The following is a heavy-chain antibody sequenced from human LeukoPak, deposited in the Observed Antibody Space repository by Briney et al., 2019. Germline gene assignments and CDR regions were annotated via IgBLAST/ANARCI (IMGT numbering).Heavy chain of an antibody. V-gene: IGHV1-18*01. D-gene: IGHD6-19*01. Sequence: ASVKVSCKTSGYTFTSSGITWVRQAPGQGLEWMGWISTYNGYSNYAQNLQGRVTMTADTSTSTDYMELSSLRADDTAVYYCAKNSSGAYSDYWGQGTLVTVSS. J-gene: IGHJ4*02. CDR1: GYTFTSSG. CDR3: AKNSSGAYSDY. CDR2: ISTYNGYS.